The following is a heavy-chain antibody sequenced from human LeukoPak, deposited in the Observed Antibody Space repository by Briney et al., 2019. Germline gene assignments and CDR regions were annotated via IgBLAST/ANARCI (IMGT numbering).Heavy chain of an antibody. V-gene: IGHV3-23*01. J-gene: IGHJ4*02. CDR3: AKGGSSSWDYFDS. Sequence: HPGGSLRLSCAVSGFTFNNYGMSWVRQAPGKGLEWVSGISTSGAGTYYADSVQGRFTISRDNSKNTLYLQMNSLRVEDTAIYYCAKGGSSSWDYFDSWGQGTLVTVSP. CDR1: GFTFNNYG. D-gene: IGHD6-13*01. CDR2: ISTSGAGT.